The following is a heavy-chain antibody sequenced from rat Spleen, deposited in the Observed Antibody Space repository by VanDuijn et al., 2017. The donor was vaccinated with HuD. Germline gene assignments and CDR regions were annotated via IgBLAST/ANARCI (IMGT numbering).Heavy chain of an antibody. D-gene: IGHD1-12*03. CDR1: GFNFNDHW. CDR2: INWGGSST. J-gene: IGHJ2*01. V-gene: IGHV4-2*01. CDR3: TRYYEGYVMDV. Sequence: EVKLVESGGGLVQPGRSLKLSCAASGFNFNDHWMGWVRQAPKNGLEWVASINWGGSSTYYPDNVKGRFTISRDNAKNALYLQMNNLRSEDTAIYYCTRYYEGYVMDVWGQGVMVTVSS.